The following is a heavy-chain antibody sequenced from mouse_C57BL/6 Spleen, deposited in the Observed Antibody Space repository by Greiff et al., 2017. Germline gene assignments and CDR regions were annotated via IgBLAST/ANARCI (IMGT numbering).Heavy chain of an antibody. CDR2: IDPNSGGT. V-gene: IGHV1-72*01. J-gene: IGHJ4*01. D-gene: IGHD1-1*01. Sequence: QVQLQQPGAELVKPGASVKLSCKASGYTFTSYWMHWVKQRPGRGLEWIGRIDPNSGGTKYTEKFKSKATLTVDKPSSTASMQLISRISEDSAVYYCARSGITTVVGAMDYWGQGTSVTVSS. CDR3: ARSGITTVVGAMDY. CDR1: GYTFTSYW.